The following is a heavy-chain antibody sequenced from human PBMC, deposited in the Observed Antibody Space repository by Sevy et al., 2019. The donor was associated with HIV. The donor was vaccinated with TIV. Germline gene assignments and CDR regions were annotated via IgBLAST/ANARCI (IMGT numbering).Heavy chain of an antibody. CDR1: GFTFGDYA. V-gene: IGHV3-49*04. CDR2: FRSKAYGGTT. CDR3: TRYCSSSSCEKTNWVDAFDI. J-gene: IGHJ3*02. Sequence: GGSLRLSCTTSGFTFGDYAMTWVRQAPGKGLEWVGFFRSKAYGGTTEDAASVKGRFTISRDDSKSIAYLKMNSLKTEDTAVYYCTRYCSSSSCEKTNWVDAFDIWGQGTMVTVSS. D-gene: IGHD2-2*01.